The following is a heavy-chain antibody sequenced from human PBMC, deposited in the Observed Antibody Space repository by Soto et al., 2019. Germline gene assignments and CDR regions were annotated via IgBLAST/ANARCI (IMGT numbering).Heavy chain of an antibody. CDR3: SRDAAVGLFDY. Sequence: ASVKVSCKASGYTFTSYGISWVRQAPGQGLEWMGWINPYNGNTKYAQKLQGRVTMTTDTSTSTAYMELRSLRSDDTAVYYCSRDAAVGLFDYWGQGTLVTVSS. D-gene: IGHD1-26*01. V-gene: IGHV1-18*01. CDR2: INPYNGNT. CDR1: GYTFTSYG. J-gene: IGHJ4*02.